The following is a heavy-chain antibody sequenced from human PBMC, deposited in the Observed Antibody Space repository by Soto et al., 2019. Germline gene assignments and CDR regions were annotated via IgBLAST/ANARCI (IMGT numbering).Heavy chain of an antibody. Sequence: QITLKESGPPLVKPTQTLTLTCTFSGFSLTTDGVGVGWVRQPPGEALGWLALTYWDDDERYSTSLKTRLSITKDTSKNRVVLIMTNMDPVDSATYCCARSCNLITEYAQVGDFDYWGQGNLVTVSS. CDR3: ARSCNLITEYAQVGDFDY. CDR1: GFSLTTDGVG. D-gene: IGHD3-10*01. V-gene: IGHV2-5*02. CDR2: TYWDDDE. J-gene: IGHJ4*02.